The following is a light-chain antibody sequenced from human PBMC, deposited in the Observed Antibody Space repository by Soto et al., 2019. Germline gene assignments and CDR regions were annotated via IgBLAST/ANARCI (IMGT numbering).Light chain of an antibody. V-gene: IGLV2-14*01. CDR2: EVS. CDR1: SSDIGGYKY. Sequence: QSALTQPASVSGSPRQSITISCTGTSSDIGGYKYVSWYQQYPGKAPKVVIYEVSKRPPWISNRFSGSKSGNTASLTISGLQAEDEADYYCSSYTSSSTLVFGGGTKLTVL. J-gene: IGLJ2*01. CDR3: SSYTSSSTLV.